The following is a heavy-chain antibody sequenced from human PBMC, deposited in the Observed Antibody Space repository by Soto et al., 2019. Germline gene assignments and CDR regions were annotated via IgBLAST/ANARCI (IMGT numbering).Heavy chain of an antibody. V-gene: IGHV3-21*01. D-gene: IGHD6-19*01. Sequence: PGGSLRLSCAASGFTFSSYSMNWVRQAPGMGLEWVSSISSDSVHILYADSVMGRFTITRDNAKNSLHLQMTTLRAEDTAVYYCAGYTPYSSGWDYFDYWGQGTLVTVSS. J-gene: IGHJ4*02. CDR1: GFTFSSYS. CDR3: AGYTPYSSGWDYFDY. CDR2: ISSDSVHI.